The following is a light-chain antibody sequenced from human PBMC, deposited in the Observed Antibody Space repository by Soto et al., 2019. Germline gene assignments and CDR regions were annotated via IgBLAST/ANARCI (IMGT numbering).Light chain of an antibody. J-gene: IGKJ5*01. Sequence: DIPRTQSPSTRSASVGDTVTITRRASQSISRWLAWYQQKPGKAPKILISDASILENGVPSRFSGTGSGTEFTLTISNLQPDDFATYFCQQYNSFSLITFGQGTRLEIK. V-gene: IGKV1-5*01. CDR2: DAS. CDR3: QQYNSFSLIT. CDR1: QSISRW.